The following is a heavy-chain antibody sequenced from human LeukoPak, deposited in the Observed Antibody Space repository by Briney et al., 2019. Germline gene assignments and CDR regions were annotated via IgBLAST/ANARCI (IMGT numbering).Heavy chain of an antibody. V-gene: IGHV1-2*06. J-gene: IGHJ5*02. CDR1: GYNSKDNN. D-gene: IGHD3-10*01. Sequence: ASVHVSCKASGYNSKDNNIFWVLQAPGQGLEWVGRINPNSGSTDQAQKFEGRVTLTRDTSVNTVYMELSDLRSDDTAVYYCARGASYYASGTFYPWGQGTLVTVSS. CDR2: INPNSGST. CDR3: ARGASYYASGTFYP.